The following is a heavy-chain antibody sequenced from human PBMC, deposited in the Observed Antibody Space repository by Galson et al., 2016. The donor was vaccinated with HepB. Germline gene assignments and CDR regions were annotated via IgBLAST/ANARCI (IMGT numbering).Heavy chain of an antibody. CDR2: INHNSGGK. V-gene: IGHV1-2*02. J-gene: IGHJ5*02. Sequence: SVKVSCKASGYTFTGYYMHWVRQAPGQGLEWMGWINHNSGGKNYAQHFQGRVTMTRDTSISTAYMELSSLRSNATAVYYCARDRLGGYDYHWGQGTLVTVSS. CDR1: GYTFTGYY. CDR3: ARDRLGGYDYH. D-gene: IGHD5-12*01.